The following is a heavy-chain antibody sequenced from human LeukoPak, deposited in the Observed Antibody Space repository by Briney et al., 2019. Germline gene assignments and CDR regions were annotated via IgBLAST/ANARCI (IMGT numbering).Heavy chain of an antibody. D-gene: IGHD3-22*01. CDR2: ISSSSSYI. CDR1: GFTFSSYS. J-gene: IGHJ4*02. V-gene: IGHV3-21*01. Sequence: GGSLRLSCAASGFTFSSYSINWVRQAPGKGLEWVSSISSSSSYIYYADSVKGRFTISRDNAKNSLFLQMNSLRAEDTAVYYCARGITSIVVAADFWGQGALVTVSS. CDR3: ARGITSIVVAADF.